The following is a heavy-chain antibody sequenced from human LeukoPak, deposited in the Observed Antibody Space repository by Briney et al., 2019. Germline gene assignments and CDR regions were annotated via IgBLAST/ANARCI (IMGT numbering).Heavy chain of an antibody. D-gene: IGHD2-21*01. CDR2: ISFSSSFI. Sequence: GGSLRLSCAASGFSFGSYDMNWVRQAPGKGLEWLSHISFSSSFIYYADSVKGRFTISRDNAKSALYLQMNSLRAEDTAVYYCARGTIIAHWGQGTLVTVSS. J-gene: IGHJ4*02. CDR1: GFSFGSYD. CDR3: ARGTIIAH. V-gene: IGHV3-48*03.